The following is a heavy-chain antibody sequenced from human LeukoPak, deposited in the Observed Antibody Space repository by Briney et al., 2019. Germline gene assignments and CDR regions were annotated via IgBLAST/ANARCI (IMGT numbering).Heavy chain of an antibody. V-gene: IGHV1-2*02. J-gene: IGHJ1*01. CDR3: AVGVVTVSLYFQH. CDR2: INPNSGGI. D-gene: IGHD4-23*01. CDR1: GYTFTGYY. Sequence: GASVKVSCKAFGYTFTGYYMHWVRQAPGQGLEWMGWINPNSGGINYAQKFQGRVTMTRGTSISTAYMELSRLRSDDTAVYYCAVGVVTVSLYFQHWGQGTLVTVSS.